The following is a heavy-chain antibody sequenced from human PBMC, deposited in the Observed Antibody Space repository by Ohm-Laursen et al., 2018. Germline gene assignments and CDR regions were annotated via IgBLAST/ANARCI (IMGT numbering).Heavy chain of an antibody. J-gene: IGHJ3*02. CDR1: GFTFSSYW. CDR2: ISSSGSTI. CDR3: AKDDQWLVNAFDI. V-gene: IGHV3-11*01. D-gene: IGHD6-19*01. Sequence: SLRLSCAASGFTFSSYWMSWVRQAPGKGLEWVSYISSSGSTIYYADSVKGRFTISRDNAKNSLYLQMNSLRAEDTALYYCAKDDQWLVNAFDIWGQGTMVTVSS.